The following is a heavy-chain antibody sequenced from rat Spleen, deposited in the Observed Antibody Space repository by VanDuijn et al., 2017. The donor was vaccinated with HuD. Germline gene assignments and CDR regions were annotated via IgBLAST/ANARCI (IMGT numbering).Heavy chain of an antibody. D-gene: IGHD1-6*01. Sequence: EVQLQESGPGLVKPSQSLSLTCSVTNYSITSDYWGWIRKFPGNKMAWIGHISYSGSTSYNPSPKSRIPITRDTSKNHFFLQLNSVTTEDTATYYCARSALMYTTDPSDYWGQGVMVTVSS. V-gene: IGHV3-1*01. J-gene: IGHJ2*01. CDR3: ARSALMYTTDPSDY. CDR1: NYSITSDY. CDR2: ISYSGST.